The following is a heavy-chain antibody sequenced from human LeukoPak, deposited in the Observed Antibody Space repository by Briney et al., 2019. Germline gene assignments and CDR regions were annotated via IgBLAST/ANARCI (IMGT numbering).Heavy chain of an antibody. CDR1: GGTFSSYA. Sequence: GASVKVSCKASGGTFSSYAISWVRQAPGQGLEWMGRIIPILGIANYAQKFQGRVTITADKSTSTAYMELSSLRSEDTAVYYCARGAYYYGSGSNDNWFDPWGQGTLVTVSS. J-gene: IGHJ5*02. D-gene: IGHD3-10*01. CDR3: ARGAYYYGSGSNDNWFDP. V-gene: IGHV1-69*04. CDR2: IIPILGIA.